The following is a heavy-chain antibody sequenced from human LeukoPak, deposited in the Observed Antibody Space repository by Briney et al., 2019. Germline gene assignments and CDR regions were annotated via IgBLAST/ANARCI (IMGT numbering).Heavy chain of an antibody. CDR2: INPSGGST. Sequence: ASVKVSCKASGGTFSSYAISWVRQAPGQGLEWMGIINPSGGSTSYAQKFQGRVTMTRDTSTSTVYMELSSLRSEDTAVYYCARDQVRALGYCSSTSCPMLDYWGQGTLVTVSS. CDR3: ARDQVRALGYCSSTSCPMLDY. CDR1: GGTFSSYA. D-gene: IGHD2-2*01. J-gene: IGHJ4*02. V-gene: IGHV1-46*03.